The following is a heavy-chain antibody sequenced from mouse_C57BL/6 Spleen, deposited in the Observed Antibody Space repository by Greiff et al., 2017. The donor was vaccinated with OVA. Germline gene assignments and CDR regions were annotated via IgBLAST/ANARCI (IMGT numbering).Heavy chain of an antibody. V-gene: IGHV5-6*01. CDR2: ISSGGSYT. CDR3: ARHGGYYGSSYWYFDV. Sequence: EVKPMESGGDLVKPGGSLKLSCAASGFTFSSYGMSWVRQTPDKRLEWVATISSGGSYTYYPDSVKGRFTISRDNAKNTLYLQMSSLKSEDTAMYYCARHGGYYGSSYWYFDVWGTGTTVTVSS. CDR1: GFTFSSYG. J-gene: IGHJ1*03. D-gene: IGHD1-1*01.